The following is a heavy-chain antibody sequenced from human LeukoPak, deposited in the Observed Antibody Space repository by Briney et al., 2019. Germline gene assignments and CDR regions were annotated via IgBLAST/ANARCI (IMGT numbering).Heavy chain of an antibody. J-gene: IGHJ4*02. CDR2: ISGSGGST. D-gene: IGHD4-11*01. CDR1: GFTFRSYA. Sequence: HSGGSLRLSCAASGFTFRSYAMSWVRQAPGKGLEWVSDISGSGGSTSYAGSVKGRFTISRDNSKNTLYLQMNSLRAEDTAVYYCAKADGFTVTTLFDYWGQGTLVTVSS. CDR3: AKADGFTVTTLFDY. V-gene: IGHV3-23*01.